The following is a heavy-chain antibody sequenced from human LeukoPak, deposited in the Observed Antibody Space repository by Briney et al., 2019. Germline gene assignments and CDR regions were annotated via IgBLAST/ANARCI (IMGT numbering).Heavy chain of an antibody. CDR2: MYPSGST. Sequence: SETPSLSCAVPRESSSGYFWSCIRQTPEKGLECVGQMYPSGSTSYNQYLKSGVIKSVDTSKNQFSLKLSSVNAADTAVYYSARGRQDVTKIVVVIAAVSYYLDVWGKGTTVTVS. V-gene: IGHV4-34*01. J-gene: IGHJ6*03. CDR1: RESSSGYF. CDR3: ARGRQDVTKIVVVIAAVSYYLDV. D-gene: IGHD3-22*01.